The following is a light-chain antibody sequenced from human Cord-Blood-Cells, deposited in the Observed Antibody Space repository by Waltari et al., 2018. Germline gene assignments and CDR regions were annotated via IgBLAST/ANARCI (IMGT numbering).Light chain of an antibody. Sequence: SYELTQPPSVSVSPGQTASITCSGDKLGDKYASWYQQKPGQSPVLVIYQDSKRPSGIPGRFSGSNSGHTATLTISGTQAMDEADYYCQAWDSSTHVVFGGGTKLTVL. CDR1: KLGDKY. J-gene: IGLJ2*01. CDR2: QDS. CDR3: QAWDSSTHVV. V-gene: IGLV3-1*01.